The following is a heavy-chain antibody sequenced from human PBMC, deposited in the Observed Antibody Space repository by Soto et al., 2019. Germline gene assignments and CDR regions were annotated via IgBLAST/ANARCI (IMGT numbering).Heavy chain of an antibody. J-gene: IGHJ4*02. V-gene: IGHV3-64*01. CDR1: GFTFSSYL. D-gene: IGHD1-20*01. CDR2: ISSNGGGT. Sequence: GGSLRLPCAASGFTFSSYLMHWVRQAPGKGLEYVSAISSNGGGTYYANSVKGRFTISRDNSKNTLYLQMGSLRAEDMAVYYCARTSSVTGTPGGYFDYWGQGTLVTVSS. CDR3: ARTSSVTGTPGGYFDY.